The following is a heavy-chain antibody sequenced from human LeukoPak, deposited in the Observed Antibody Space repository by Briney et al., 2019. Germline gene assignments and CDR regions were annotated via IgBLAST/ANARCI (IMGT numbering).Heavy chain of an antibody. D-gene: IGHD2-15*01. CDR1: GYTFTSYG. J-gene: IGHJ3*02. Sequence: GASVKVSCKASGYTFTSYGISWVRQAPGQGLEWMGWISAYNGNTNYAQKLQGRVTMTTDTSTSTAYMELRSLRSDDTAVYYCARDLLCSGGSCNAFDIWGQGTMVTVSS. V-gene: IGHV1-18*01. CDR2: ISAYNGNT. CDR3: ARDLLCSGGSCNAFDI.